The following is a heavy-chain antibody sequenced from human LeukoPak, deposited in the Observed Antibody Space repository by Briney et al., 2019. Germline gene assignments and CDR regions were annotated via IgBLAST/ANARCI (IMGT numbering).Heavy chain of an antibody. J-gene: IGHJ5*02. CDR1: GGTFISCA. D-gene: IGHD5-12*01. Sequence: ASVKVSCKASGGTFISCAISWVRQAPGQGLEWMGRIIPILGIANYAQKFQGRVTITADKSTSTAYMELSGLRSEDTAVYYCARDDIVATRWWFDPWGQGTLVTVSS. CDR2: IIPILGIA. CDR3: ARDDIVATRWWFDP. V-gene: IGHV1-69*04.